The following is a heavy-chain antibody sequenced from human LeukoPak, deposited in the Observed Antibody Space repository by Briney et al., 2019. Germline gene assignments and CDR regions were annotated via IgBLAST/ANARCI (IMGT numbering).Heavy chain of an antibody. CDR3: AKHLSSSSRYYYDS. D-gene: IGHD6-13*01. Sequence: GGSLRLSCAASGFTFSTYAMSWVRQAQGKGLEWVSTIIGSGESTYYADSVKGRFTISRDNSKNTLYLQVNSLRVEDTGFYYCAKHLSSSSRYYYDSWGQGTLVTVSS. V-gene: IGHV3-23*01. CDR1: GFTFSTYA. CDR2: IIGSGEST. J-gene: IGHJ4*02.